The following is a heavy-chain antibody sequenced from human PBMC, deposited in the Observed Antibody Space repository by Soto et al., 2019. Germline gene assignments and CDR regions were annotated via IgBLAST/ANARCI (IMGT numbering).Heavy chain of an antibody. D-gene: IGHD6-6*01. CDR1: GVTFSSYA. CDR3: ARAPNWEGLQLGNYYYYGMDV. J-gene: IGHJ6*02. Sequence: SVKVSCKASGVTFSSYAISWVRQAPGQGLEWMGGIIPIFGTANYAQKFQGRVTITADESTSTAYMELSSLRSEDTAVYYCARAPNWEGLQLGNYYYYGMDVWG. CDR2: IIPIFGTA. V-gene: IGHV1-69*13.